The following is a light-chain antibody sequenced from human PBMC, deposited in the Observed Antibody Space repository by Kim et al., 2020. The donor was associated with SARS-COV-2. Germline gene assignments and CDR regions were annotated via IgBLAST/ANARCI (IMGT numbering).Light chain of an antibody. V-gene: IGLV1-47*01. J-gene: IGLJ3*02. CDR3: ASCDDSLSGAV. CDR2: KNN. Sequence: GQSVAIYCSGISSNIGSHYVYLYQQLPGTAPKLLIYKNNQRPSGVPDRFSGSKSCTSASLVITGLRSEDEADYYCASCDDSLSGAVFGGGTQLTVL. CDR1: SSNIGSHY.